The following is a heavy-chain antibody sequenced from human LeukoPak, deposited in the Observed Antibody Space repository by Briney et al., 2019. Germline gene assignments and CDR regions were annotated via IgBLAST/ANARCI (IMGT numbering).Heavy chain of an antibody. Sequence: GGSLRLSCAASGFTFSSYWMSWVRQAPGKGLEWVANIKQDGSEKYYVDSVKGRFTISRDNAKNSLYLQMNSLRAEDTAVYYCARESSGYSIDYWGQGTLVTASP. CDR3: ARESSGYSIDY. CDR1: GFTFSSYW. CDR2: IKQDGSEK. J-gene: IGHJ4*02. V-gene: IGHV3-7*01. D-gene: IGHD3-22*01.